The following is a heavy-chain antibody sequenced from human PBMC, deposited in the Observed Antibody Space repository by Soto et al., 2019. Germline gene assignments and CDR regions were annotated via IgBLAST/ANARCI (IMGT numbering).Heavy chain of an antibody. CDR1: GFTFSSYW. J-gene: IGHJ4*02. CDR3: ARSYGSGSYYLLRYFDY. Sequence: GGSLRLSCAASGFTFSSYWMHWVRQAPWKGLVWASRINSDGSSTSYADSVKGRFTISRDNAKNTLYLQMNSLRAEDTAVYYCARSYGSGSYYLLRYFDYWGQGALVTVSS. CDR2: INSDGSST. V-gene: IGHV3-74*01. D-gene: IGHD3-10*01.